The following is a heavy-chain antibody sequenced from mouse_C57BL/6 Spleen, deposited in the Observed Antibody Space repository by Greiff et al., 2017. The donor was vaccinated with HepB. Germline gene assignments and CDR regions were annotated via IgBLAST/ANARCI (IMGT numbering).Heavy chain of an antibody. V-gene: IGHV1-69*01. CDR1: GYTFTSYW. J-gene: IGHJ2*01. CDR2: IDPSDSYT. CDR3: ARSSPYDYDRGYYFDY. D-gene: IGHD2-4*01. Sequence: QVQLQQPGAELVMPGASVKLSCKASGYTFTSYWMHWVKQRPGQGLEWIGEIDPSDSYTNYNQKFKGKSTLTVDKSSSTAYMQLSSLTSEDSAVYYCARSSPYDYDRGYYFDYWGQGTTLTVSS.